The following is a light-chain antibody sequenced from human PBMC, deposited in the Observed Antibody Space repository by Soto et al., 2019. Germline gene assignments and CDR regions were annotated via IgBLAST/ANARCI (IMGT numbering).Light chain of an antibody. CDR1: QSVGNR. CDR3: QHYNSYSDA. Sequence: DVQLTHSKETLSASVGDSVTLTCRASQSVGNRLAWYQQKPGKAPKLLIYRASTLQSGVPSRFSGSGSGTEFTLTISSLQPEDFATYYCQHYNSYSDAFGQGANV. CDR2: RAS. V-gene: IGKV1-5*03. J-gene: IGKJ1*01.